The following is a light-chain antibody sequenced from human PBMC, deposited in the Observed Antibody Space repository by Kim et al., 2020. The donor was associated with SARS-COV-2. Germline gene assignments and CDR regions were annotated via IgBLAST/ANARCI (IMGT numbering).Light chain of an antibody. V-gene: IGLV3-1*01. CDR3: QAWDSSTGV. Sequence: SVSPGQTACITCSGDELGDKYDCWYQQTPGQSPVLVIYQDSKRPSGIPERFSGSNSGNTATLTISGTQAMDEADYYCQAWDSSTGVFGGGTQLTVL. CDR2: QDS. CDR1: ELGDKY. J-gene: IGLJ3*02.